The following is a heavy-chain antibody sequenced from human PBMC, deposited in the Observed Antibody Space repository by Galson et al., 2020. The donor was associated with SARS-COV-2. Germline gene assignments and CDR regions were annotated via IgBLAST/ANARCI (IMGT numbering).Heavy chain of an antibody. CDR3: SREGWQGGY. V-gene: IGHV3-7*01. CDR1: GFTFKDFW. CDR2: IRGGGSEA. D-gene: IGHD6-19*01. Sequence: GGSLRLSCAVSGFTFKDFWMSWFRQAPGKGLEWVANIRGGGSEANYVDSVQGRFFISRDNAIDSLFLQMNNLTADDTAVYFCSREGWQGGYWGQGTRVTVSS. J-gene: IGHJ4*02.